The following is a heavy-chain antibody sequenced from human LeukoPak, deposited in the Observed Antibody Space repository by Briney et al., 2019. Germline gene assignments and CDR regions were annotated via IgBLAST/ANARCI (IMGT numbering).Heavy chain of an antibody. Sequence: WGSLRLSCAASGITVSSNYMSWVRQAPGKGLEWVSVIYSGGITLYADSVKGRFTISKDNSKNTLYLQLNSLRAEDTAVYYCTREFCSGGSCYGNFDLWGRGALVTVFS. CDR1: GITVSSNY. J-gene: IGHJ2*01. CDR2: IYSGGIT. CDR3: TREFCSGGSCYGNFDL. V-gene: IGHV3-66*01. D-gene: IGHD2-15*01.